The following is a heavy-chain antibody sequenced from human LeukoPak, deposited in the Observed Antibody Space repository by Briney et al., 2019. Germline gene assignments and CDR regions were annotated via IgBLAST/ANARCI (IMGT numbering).Heavy chain of an antibody. Sequence: SETLSLTCAVSGVSFDDYYWSWVRQTPGKGLEWIGEIDHSGYTNDSPSLKSRVTLSIDTSRKQFSLNLRSVTVADTGIYYCTRMTAGHDYWGQGTLVTVSS. J-gene: IGHJ4*02. V-gene: IGHV4-34*01. D-gene: IGHD2-21*02. CDR2: IDHSGYT. CDR3: TRMTAGHDY. CDR1: GVSFDDYY.